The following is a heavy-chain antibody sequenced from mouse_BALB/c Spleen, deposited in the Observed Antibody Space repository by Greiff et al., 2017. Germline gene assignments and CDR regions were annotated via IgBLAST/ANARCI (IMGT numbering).Heavy chain of an antibody. Sequence: VQLQESGAELVKPGPSVKLSCKASGYNFTSYWINWVKLRPGQGLEWIGDIYPGSGSTNYNEKFKSKATLTVDTSSSTAYMQLSSLASEDSALYYCARWKYGNYFDDWGKGTTRTVAS. CDR2: IYPGSGST. CDR1: GYNFTSYW. D-gene: IGHD2-10*02. CDR3: ARWKYGNYFDD. J-gene: IGHJ2*01. V-gene: IGHV1-55*01.